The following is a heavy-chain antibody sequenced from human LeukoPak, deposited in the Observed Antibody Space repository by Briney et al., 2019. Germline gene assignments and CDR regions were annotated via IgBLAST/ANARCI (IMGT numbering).Heavy chain of an antibody. CDR3: ARGPLSIVVVPAAIEPFDY. D-gene: IGHD2-2*01. J-gene: IGHJ4*02. CDR1: GGSFSGYY. CDR2: INHSGST. V-gene: IGHV4-34*01. Sequence: PSETLSLTCAVYGGSFSGYYWSWIRQPPGKGLEWIGEINHSGSTNYNPSLKSRVTISVDTSKNQFSPKLSSVTAADTAVYYCARGPLSIVVVPAAIEPFDYWGQGTLVTVSS.